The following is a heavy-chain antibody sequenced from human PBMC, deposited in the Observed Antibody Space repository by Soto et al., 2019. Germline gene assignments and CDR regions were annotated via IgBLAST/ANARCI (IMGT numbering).Heavy chain of an antibody. V-gene: IGHV3-23*01. J-gene: IGHJ3*02. CDR3: ANDQHRKGWGDGAFDT. CDR1: GFTFSAYA. CDR2: ISDRGSKT. Sequence: EVQLLESGGGLVQPGGSLRLSCAASGFTFSAYAIGWVRQAPGKGLEWVSSISDRGSKTYYAEYVKGRFTISRDNSKKRVDVKMNSLSAEDTAIYYCANDQHRKGWGDGAFDTWGQGTVVTVSS. D-gene: IGHD6-19*01.